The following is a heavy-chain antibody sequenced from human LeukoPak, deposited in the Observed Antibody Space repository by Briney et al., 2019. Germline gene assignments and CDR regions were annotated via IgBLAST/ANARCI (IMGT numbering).Heavy chain of an antibody. CDR1: GGSISSHY. D-gene: IGHD4-17*01. CDR2: IYYSGST. Sequence: PSETLSLTCTVSGGSISSHYWSWIRQPPGKGLEWIGYIYYSGSTNYNPSLKSRVTISVDTSKNRFSLKLSSVTAADTAVYYCASLGLRPYYFDYWGQGTLVTVSS. J-gene: IGHJ4*02. CDR3: ASLGLRPYYFDY. V-gene: IGHV4-59*11.